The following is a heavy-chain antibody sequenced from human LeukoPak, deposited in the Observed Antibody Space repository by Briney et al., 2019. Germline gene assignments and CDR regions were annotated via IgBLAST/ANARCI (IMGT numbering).Heavy chain of an antibody. J-gene: IGHJ4*02. D-gene: IGHD5-24*01. V-gene: IGHV3-74*01. CDR1: GFSFNKYW. CDR3: ARGGDGSNSLINY. Sequence: GGSLRLFCEASGFSFNKYWMHWVRQVPGKGPVWVSRINPDGGTTNYADSVKGRFSISRDNAKSIMYLQMNSLSVEDTAVYYCARGGDGSNSLINYWGQGTLVTVSS. CDR2: INPDGGTT.